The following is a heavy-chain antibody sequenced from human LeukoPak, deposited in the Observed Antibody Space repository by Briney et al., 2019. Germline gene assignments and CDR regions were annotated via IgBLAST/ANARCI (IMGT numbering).Heavy chain of an antibody. D-gene: IGHD6-13*01. CDR1: GFTFSEYY. CDR3: ARVGVSSIAAAGAYYYYGMDV. Sequence: PGGSLRLSCAASGFTFSEYYMSWIRQAPGKGLEWVSYISSSGSTIYYADSVKGRFTISRDNAKNSLYLQMNSLRAEDTAVYYCARVGVSSIAAAGAYYYYGMDVWGQGTTVTVSS. J-gene: IGHJ6*02. CDR2: ISSSGSTI. V-gene: IGHV3-11*01.